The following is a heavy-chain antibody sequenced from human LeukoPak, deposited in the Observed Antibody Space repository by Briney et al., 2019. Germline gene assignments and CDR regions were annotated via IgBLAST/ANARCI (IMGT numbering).Heavy chain of an antibody. D-gene: IGHD4-17*01. CDR3: ASGYGDYGDGYYYYYGMDV. V-gene: IGHV1-8*01. CDR1: GYTFTSYD. CDR2: MNPNSGNT. J-gene: IGHJ6*02. Sequence: ASVKVSCNASGYTFTSYDINWVRQATGQGLERMGWMNPNSGNTGYAQKFQGRVTMTRNTSISTAYMELSSLRSEDTAVYYCASGYGDYGDGYYYYYGMDVWGQGTTVTVSS.